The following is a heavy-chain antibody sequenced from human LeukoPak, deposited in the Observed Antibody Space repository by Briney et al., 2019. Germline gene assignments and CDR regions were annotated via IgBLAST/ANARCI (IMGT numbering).Heavy chain of an antibody. CDR2: ISYDGSNK. CDR1: GFTFSSYA. J-gene: IGHJ3*02. Sequence: PGRSLRLSCAASGFTFSSYAMHWVRQAPGKGLEWVAVISYDGSNKYYADSVKGRFTISRDNSKNTLYLQMNSLRAEDTAVYYCARERSGYGHAFDIWGQGTMVTVSS. D-gene: IGHD5-12*01. V-gene: IGHV3-30-3*01. CDR3: ARERSGYGHAFDI.